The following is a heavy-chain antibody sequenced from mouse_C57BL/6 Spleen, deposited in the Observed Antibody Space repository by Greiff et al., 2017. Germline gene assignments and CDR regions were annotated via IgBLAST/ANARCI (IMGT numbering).Heavy chain of an antibody. D-gene: IGHD1-1*02. CDR1: GYTFTSYD. CDR3: ARWWLGFAMDY. V-gene: IGHV1-85*01. Sequence: VQLQQSGPELVKPGASVKLSCKASGYTFTSYDINWVKQRPGQGLEWIGWIYPRAGSTKYNEKFKGEATLTVDISSSTAYMELHSLTSGDSAVYFCARWWLGFAMDYWGQGTSGTVSS. CDR2: IYPRAGST. J-gene: IGHJ4*01.